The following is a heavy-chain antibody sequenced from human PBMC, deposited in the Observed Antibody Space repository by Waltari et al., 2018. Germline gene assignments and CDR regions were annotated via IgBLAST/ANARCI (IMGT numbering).Heavy chain of an antibody. D-gene: IGHD1-26*01. CDR3: ARGLVGATYYFDY. Sequence: QVQLVQSGAEVKKPWSSVTVSCKASGGTFSRHAIRRVRQAPGQGREWMGSIIPSFGTANYAQKFQGRVTITADKSTSTAYMELSSLRSEDTAVYYCARGLVGATYYFDYWGQGTLVTVSS. J-gene: IGHJ4*02. CDR2: IIPSFGTA. CDR1: GGTFSRHA. V-gene: IGHV1-69*08.